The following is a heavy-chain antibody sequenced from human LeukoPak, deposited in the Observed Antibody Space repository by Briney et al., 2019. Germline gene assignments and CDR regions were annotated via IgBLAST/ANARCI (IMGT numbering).Heavy chain of an antibody. Sequence: GRSLRLSCAASGFTFSSYGMHWVRQAPGKGLEWVAVIWYDGSNKYYADSVKGRFIISRDNSKNMLYLQMNSLRAEDTAVYYCARGLFDYWGQGTLVTVSS. V-gene: IGHV3-33*01. CDR3: ARGLFDY. CDR2: IWYDGSNK. CDR1: GFTFSSYG. J-gene: IGHJ4*02.